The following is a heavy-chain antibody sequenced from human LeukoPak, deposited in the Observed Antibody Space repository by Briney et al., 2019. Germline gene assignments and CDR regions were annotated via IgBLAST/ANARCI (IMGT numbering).Heavy chain of an antibody. Sequence: ASVKVSCKASGYTFTSYDINWVRQATGQGLEWMGWISAYNGNTNYAQKLQGRVTMTTDTSTSTAYMELRSLRSDDTAVYYCARVYGSGSYSVYWGQGTLVTVSS. CDR3: ARVYGSGSYSVY. D-gene: IGHD3-10*01. V-gene: IGHV1-18*01. CDR1: GYTFTSYD. CDR2: ISAYNGNT. J-gene: IGHJ4*02.